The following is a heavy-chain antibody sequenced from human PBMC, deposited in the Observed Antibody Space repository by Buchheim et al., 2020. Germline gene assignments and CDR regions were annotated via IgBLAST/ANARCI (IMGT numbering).Heavy chain of an antibody. V-gene: IGHV4-4*02. Sequence: QVQLQESGPGLVKPSGTLSLTCAVSGGSISSSNWWSWVRQPPGKGLEWIGEIYHSGSTNYNPSLKSRFTISVDKSKNQFFLKLSSVTAADTAVYYCARDRGAEYYYDSSGYLYYYGMDVWGQGTT. D-gene: IGHD3-22*01. CDR3: ARDRGAEYYYDSSGYLYYYGMDV. CDR1: GGSISSSNW. CDR2: IYHSGST. J-gene: IGHJ6*02.